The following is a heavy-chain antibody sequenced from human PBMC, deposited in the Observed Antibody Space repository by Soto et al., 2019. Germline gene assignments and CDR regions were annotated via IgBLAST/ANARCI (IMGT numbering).Heavy chain of an antibody. D-gene: IGHD2-8*01. CDR1: GFTFDDYA. J-gene: IGHJ6*03. CDR2: ISWNSGSI. V-gene: IGHV3-9*01. Sequence: EVQLVESGGGLVQPGRSLRLSCAASGFTFDDYAMHWVRQAPGKGLEWVSGISWNSGSIGYAEAVKGRLTISRDNAKKSLYLKMNSLRAEDTALYYCAKYLSFHMLGPPLIYFYYYMDFWGKGTTVTVSS. CDR3: AKYLSFHMLGPPLIYFYYYMDF.